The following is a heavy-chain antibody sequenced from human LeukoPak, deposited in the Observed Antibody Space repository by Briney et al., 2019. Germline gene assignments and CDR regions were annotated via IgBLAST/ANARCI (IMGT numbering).Heavy chain of an antibody. Sequence: SETLSLTCAVSGGSISSSNWWSWVRQPPGKGLEWIGEIYHSGSTNYNPSLKSRVTISVDKSKNQFSLKLSSVTAADTAVYYCARFTESYYYGMDVWGQGTTVTVSS. CDR1: GGSISSSNW. J-gene: IGHJ6*02. V-gene: IGHV4-4*02. CDR2: IYHSGST. CDR3: ARFTESYYYGMDV.